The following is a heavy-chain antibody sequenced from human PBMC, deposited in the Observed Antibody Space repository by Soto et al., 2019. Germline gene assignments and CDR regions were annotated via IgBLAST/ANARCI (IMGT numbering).Heavy chain of an antibody. CDR2: ITTSGGNT. Sequence: EVQLLESGGGLVQPGGSLRLSCAASGFTFSTYAMSWVRQAPGKGLEWVSTITTSGGNTYYADSVQGRFTISRDNSKNTLYRQMNCLRAEDTAVYYCAGRYCTTGVCYTNYYYYIVVWGKGTTVTVSS. CDR1: GFTFSTYA. J-gene: IGHJ6*03. CDR3: AGRYCTTGVCYTNYYYYIVV. V-gene: IGHV3-23*01. D-gene: IGHD2-8*01.